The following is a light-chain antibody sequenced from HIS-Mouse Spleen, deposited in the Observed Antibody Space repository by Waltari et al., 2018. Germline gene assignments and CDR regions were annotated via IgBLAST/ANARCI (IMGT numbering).Light chain of an antibody. Sequence: QSALTQPASVSGSPGQSITISCTGPSSDVGRYNLFSWYQQHPGKAPKLMIYEGSKRPSGVSNRFSGSKSGNTASLTISGLQAEDEADYYCCSYAGSSTYVFGTGTKVTVL. J-gene: IGLJ1*01. CDR2: EGS. CDR3: CSYAGSSTYV. CDR1: SSDVGRYNL. V-gene: IGLV2-23*01.